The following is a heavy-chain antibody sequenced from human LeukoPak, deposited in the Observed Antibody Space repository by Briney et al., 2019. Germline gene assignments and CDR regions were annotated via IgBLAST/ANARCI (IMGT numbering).Heavy chain of an antibody. Sequence: ASVKVSCKASEYTFTGYYMHWVRQAPGQGLEWMGWINPNSGGTNYAQKFQGRVTMTRDTSISTAYMELSTLRSDDSAVYYCARGMDTAMVTSWYFDLWGRGTLVAVSS. CDR1: EYTFTGYY. V-gene: IGHV1-2*02. D-gene: IGHD5-18*01. CDR2: INPNSGGT. J-gene: IGHJ2*01. CDR3: ARGMDTAMVTSWYFDL.